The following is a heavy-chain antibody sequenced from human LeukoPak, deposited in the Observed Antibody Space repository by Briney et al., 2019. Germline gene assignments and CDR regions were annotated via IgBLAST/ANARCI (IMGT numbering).Heavy chain of an antibody. CDR2: INPNSGGT. CDR3: ARVSGGFLEWLSFDP. D-gene: IGHD3-3*01. CDR1: GYTFTGYY. V-gene: IGHV1-2*04. J-gene: IGHJ5*02. Sequence: ASVKVSCKASGYTFTGYYMHWVRQAPGQGLEWMGWINPNSGGTNYAQKFQGWVTMTRDTSISTAYMELSRLRSDDTAVYYCARVSGGFLEWLSFDPWGQGTLVTVSS.